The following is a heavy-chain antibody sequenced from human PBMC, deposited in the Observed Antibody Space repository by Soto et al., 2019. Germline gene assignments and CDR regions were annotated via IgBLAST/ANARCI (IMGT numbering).Heavy chain of an antibody. Sequence: QVQLEQSGAEVKRPGSSVKVSCKTSGGNFNTYPISWVRQAPGHRLEWMGKIIPIFGTPDYAQKFQGRVTINADEATNTVYMELRSLKSDDSAVCYCARDSRLWGSTGWKRENLFDIWGQGTMVTVSS. CDR3: ARDSRLWGSTGWKRENLFDI. D-gene: IGHD3-16*01. V-gene: IGHV1-69*18. J-gene: IGHJ3*02. CDR1: GGNFNTYP. CDR2: IIPIFGTP.